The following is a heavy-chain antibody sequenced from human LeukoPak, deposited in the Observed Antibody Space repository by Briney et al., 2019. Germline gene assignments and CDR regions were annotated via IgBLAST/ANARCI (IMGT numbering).Heavy chain of an antibody. D-gene: IGHD1-26*01. CDR1: GFTFSSYG. CDR3: ARVGLGSGFDY. CDR2: ISANGRST. J-gene: IGHJ4*02. Sequence: GGSLRLSCAASGFTFSSYGMSWVRQAPGKGLEWVSAISANGRSTYYASSVKGRFTISRDNSKNTLYLQMGSLRAEDLAVYYCARVGLGSGFDYWGQGTLVTVSS. V-gene: IGHV3-64*01.